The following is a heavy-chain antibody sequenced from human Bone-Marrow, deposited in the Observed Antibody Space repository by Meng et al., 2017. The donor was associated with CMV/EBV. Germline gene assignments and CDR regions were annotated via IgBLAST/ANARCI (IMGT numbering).Heavy chain of an antibody. CDR3: AKKTPNHYDTRGLFDP. CDR1: GFTFDDYT. J-gene: IGHJ5*02. Sequence: GGSLRLSCAASGFTFDDYTMHWVRQAPGKGLEWVSLISWDGGSTYYADSVKGRFTISRDNSKNSLYLQMNSLRTEDTALYYCAKKTPNHYDTRGLFDPWGQGTLVTVSS. D-gene: IGHD3-9*01. V-gene: IGHV3-43*01. CDR2: ISWDGGST.